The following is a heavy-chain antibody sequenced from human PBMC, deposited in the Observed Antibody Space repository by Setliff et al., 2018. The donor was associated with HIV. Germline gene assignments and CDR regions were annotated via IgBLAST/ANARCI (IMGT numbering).Heavy chain of an antibody. J-gene: IGHJ6*03. CDR2: IYYSGGT. CDR3: ARVPTNPDFYYCYMDV. CDR1: GGSISSGGYY. V-gene: IGHV4-31*03. Sequence: SETLSLTCTVSGGSISSGGYYWSWIRQHPGKGLEWIGYIYYSGGTYYNPSLKSRVTISVDTSKNQFSLKLSSVTAADTAVYYCARVPTNPDFYYCYMDVWGKGTTVTVSS.